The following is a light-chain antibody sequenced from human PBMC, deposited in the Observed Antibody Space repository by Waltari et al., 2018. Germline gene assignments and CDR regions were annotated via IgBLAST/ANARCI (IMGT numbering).Light chain of an antibody. CDR3: ASYTTTRTVV. V-gene: IGLV2-14*01. J-gene: IGLJ2*01. CDR2: DVA. CDR1: SSDIGGYNY. Sequence: QSALTPPASVSGSPGQSITISCTGTSSDIGGYNYVPWYQQTPGKAPKLMIFDVARCPSGVSNRFSGSKAGNAASRTSSGLQAEDEADYYCASYTTTRTVVFGGGTKVTVL.